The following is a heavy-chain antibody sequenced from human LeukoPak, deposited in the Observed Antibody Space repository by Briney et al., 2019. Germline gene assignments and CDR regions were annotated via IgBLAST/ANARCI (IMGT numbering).Heavy chain of an antibody. V-gene: IGHV4-59*01. D-gene: IGHD6-13*01. CDR1: GGSISSYY. CDR2: ICYSGST. Sequence: SETLSLTCTVSGGSISSYYWSWIRQPPGKGLEWIGYICYSGSTNYNPSLKSRVTISVDTSKNQFSLKLSSVTAADTAVYYCARGLRLAAAGTVGFDYWGQGTLVTVSS. CDR3: ARGLRLAAAGTVGFDY. J-gene: IGHJ4*02.